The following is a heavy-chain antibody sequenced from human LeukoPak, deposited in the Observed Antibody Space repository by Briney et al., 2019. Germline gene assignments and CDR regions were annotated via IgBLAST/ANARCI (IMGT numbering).Heavy chain of an antibody. V-gene: IGHV3-23*01. D-gene: IGHD4-23*01. CDR3: AKRRGGNSAEFDH. Sequence: GGSLRLSCAASGLXFSTYGISWVRQAPGKGLEWLSAISGSGGYTYYADSVKGRLTISRDNSKNTLYLQMNSLRAEDTAVYYCAKRRGGNSAEFDHWGRGTLVTVSP. CDR1: GLXFSTYG. CDR2: ISGSGGYT. J-gene: IGHJ4*02.